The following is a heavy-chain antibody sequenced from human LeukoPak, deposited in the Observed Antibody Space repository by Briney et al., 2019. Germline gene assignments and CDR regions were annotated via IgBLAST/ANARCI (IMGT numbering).Heavy chain of an antibody. CDR3: AKDPSVLLWFGELDPFDP. J-gene: IGHJ5*02. CDR1: GFTFSSYA. CDR2: ISGSGGST. D-gene: IGHD3-10*01. V-gene: IGHV3-23*01. Sequence: GGSLRLSCAASGFTFSSYAMSWVRQAPGKGLEWVSAISGSGGSTYYADSVKGRFTISRDNSKNTLYLQMNSLRAEDTAVYYCAKDPSVLLWFGELDPFDPWGQGTLVTVSS.